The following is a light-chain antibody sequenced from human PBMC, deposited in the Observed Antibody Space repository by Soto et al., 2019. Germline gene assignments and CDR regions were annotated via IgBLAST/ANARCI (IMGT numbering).Light chain of an antibody. J-gene: IGKJ1*01. CDR2: AAS. CDR1: QTINIF. Sequence: DIRMTQSPSPLSASVGDRVTITCRASQTINIFLKWYQQKPGKAPMLLIYAASNLQSGVPSRFSGSGSGTDFTLTISRLEPEDFAVYYCQQYGSSPVTFGQGTKVDIK. V-gene: IGKV1-39*01. CDR3: QQYGSSPVT.